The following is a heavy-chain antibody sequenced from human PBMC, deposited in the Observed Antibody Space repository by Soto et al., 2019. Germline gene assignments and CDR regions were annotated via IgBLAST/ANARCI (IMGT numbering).Heavy chain of an antibody. V-gene: IGHV4-59*01. CDR1: GGSISSYY. J-gene: IGHJ5*02. Sequence: PSETLSLTCTVSGGSISSYYWSWIRQPPGKGLEWIGYIYYSGSTYYNSSLKSRVTISLDTSKNQFSLKLNSVTAADTAVYYCARESAGSGKNNWFDPWGQGTLVTVS. CDR3: ARESAGSGKNNWFDP. CDR2: IYYSGST. D-gene: IGHD3-10*01.